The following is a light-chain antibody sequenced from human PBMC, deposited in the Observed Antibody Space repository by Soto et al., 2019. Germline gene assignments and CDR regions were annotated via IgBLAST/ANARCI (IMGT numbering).Light chain of an antibody. Sequence: EIEMTQSPATLSVSPGETATLSCRASQSVSSDLAWYQQKPGQTPRLVIYGASTRATGIPARFSGSGSGTEFTLTISSLQSEDFAVYYCQQYNNWPPWTFGQGTKVEIK. CDR2: GAS. CDR3: QQYNNWPPWT. CDR1: QSVSSD. V-gene: IGKV3-15*01. J-gene: IGKJ1*01.